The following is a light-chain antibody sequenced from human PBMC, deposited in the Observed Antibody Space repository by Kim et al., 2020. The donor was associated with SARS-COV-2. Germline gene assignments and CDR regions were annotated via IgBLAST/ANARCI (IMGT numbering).Light chain of an antibody. J-gene: IGLJ3*02. CDR1: SGTVCTRQY. V-gene: IGLV8-61*01. CDR3: MLYMGNGISV. Sequence: GWTDTLTCGLRSGTVCTRQYPCWSQQTPGQDPRTLIYSADTRSSGGPDRFSGAILGNKAALTISGAQAEDESDYYCMLYMGNGISVFGGGTKLTVL. CDR2: SAD.